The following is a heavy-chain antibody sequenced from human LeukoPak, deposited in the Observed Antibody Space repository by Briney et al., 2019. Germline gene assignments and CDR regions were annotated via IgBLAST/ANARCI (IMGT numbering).Heavy chain of an antibody. V-gene: IGHV3-48*03. CDR2: ISSSGSTI. CDR3: AKDKEYSYGWTTSFDP. J-gene: IGHJ5*02. CDR1: GFTFSSYE. Sequence: PGGSLRLSCAASGFTFSSYEMNWVRQAPGKGLEWVSYISSSGSTIYYADSVKGRFTISRDNAKNSLYLQMNSLRAEDTALYYCAKDKEYSYGWTTSFDPWGQGTLVTVSS. D-gene: IGHD5-18*01.